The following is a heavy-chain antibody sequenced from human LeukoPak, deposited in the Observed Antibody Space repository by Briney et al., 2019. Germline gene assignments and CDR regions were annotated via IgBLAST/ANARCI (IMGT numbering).Heavy chain of an antibody. CDR3: ARERYSKLYFDY. Sequence: PGRSLRLSSAASGFTFSSYAMHWVRQAPGKGLEWVAVISYDGSNKYHADSVKGRFTISRDNSKNTLYLQMNSLRAEDTAVYYCARERYSKLYFDYWGQGTLVIVAS. CDR1: GFTFSSYA. CDR2: ISYDGSNK. D-gene: IGHD3-9*01. J-gene: IGHJ4*02. V-gene: IGHV3-30-3*01.